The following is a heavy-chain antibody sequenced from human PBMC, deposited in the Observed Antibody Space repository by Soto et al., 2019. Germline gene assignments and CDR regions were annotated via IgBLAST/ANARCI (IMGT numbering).Heavy chain of an antibody. V-gene: IGHV3-30*18. CDR2: ISYDGSNK. CDR1: GFTFSSYG. J-gene: IGHJ1*01. Sequence: QVQLVESGGGVVQPGRSLRLSCAASGFTFSSYGMDWVRQAPGKGLEWVAVISYDGSNKYYADSVKGRFTISRDNSKSTLYLKMNSLRAEDTAVYYWAKDQSSGCSQSENLQHWGQGTLVPVS. CDR3: AKDQSSGCSQSENLQH. D-gene: IGHD6-19*01.